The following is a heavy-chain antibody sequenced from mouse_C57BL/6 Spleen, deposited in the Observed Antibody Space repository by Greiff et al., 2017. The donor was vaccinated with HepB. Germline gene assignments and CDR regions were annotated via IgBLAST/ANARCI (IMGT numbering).Heavy chain of an antibody. D-gene: IGHD2-1*01. CDR1: GYSITSGYY. Sequence: EVQLVESGPGLVKPSQSLSLTCSVTGYSITSGYYWNWIRQFPGNKLEWMGYISYDGSNNYNPSLKNRISITRDTSKNQFFLKLNSVTTEDTATYYCARGDGNYYYYAMDYWGQGTSVTVSS. V-gene: IGHV3-6*01. CDR3: ARGDGNYYYYAMDY. J-gene: IGHJ4*01. CDR2: ISYDGSN.